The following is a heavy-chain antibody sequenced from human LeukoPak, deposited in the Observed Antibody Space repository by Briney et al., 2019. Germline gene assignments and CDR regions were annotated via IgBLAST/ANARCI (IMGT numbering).Heavy chain of an antibody. V-gene: IGHV3-66*01. CDR2: IYSGGST. Sequence: GGSLRLSCAASGFTFSSYSMNWVRQAPGKGLEWVSVIYSGGSTYYADSVKGRFTISRDNSKNTLYLQMNSLRAEDTAVYYCVKRWYDFWSGYDDYWGQGTLVTVSS. CDR3: VKRWYDFWSGYDDY. J-gene: IGHJ4*02. CDR1: GFTFSSYS. D-gene: IGHD3-3*01.